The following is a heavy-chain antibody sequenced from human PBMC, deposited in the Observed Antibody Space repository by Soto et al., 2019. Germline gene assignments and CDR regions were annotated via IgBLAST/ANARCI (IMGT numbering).Heavy chain of an antibody. CDR1: GFTVSSNY. CDR3: ARVLWDYIWGSYRYYYFDY. V-gene: IGHV3-66*01. Sequence: EVQLVESGGGLVQPGGSLRLSCAASGFTVSSNYMSWVRQAPGKGLEWVSVIYSGGSTYYADSVKGRFTISRDNSKNKLYLQMNSLRAEDTAVYYCARVLWDYIWGSYRYYYFDYWGQGTLVTVSS. CDR2: IYSGGST. D-gene: IGHD3-16*02. J-gene: IGHJ4*02.